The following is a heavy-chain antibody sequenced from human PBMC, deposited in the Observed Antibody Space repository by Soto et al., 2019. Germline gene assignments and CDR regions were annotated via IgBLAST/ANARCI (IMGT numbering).Heavy chain of an antibody. Sequence: QVQLQESGPGLVKPSGTLSLTCVVSGGSISSSNWWTWVRQPPGKGLEWIGEIHHSGSTNYNPSLKSRVTISIDGSTNQFSLMLTSVTAADTAVYYCAREGMYCTGGSCYPTHFHYWGQGTLVTVSS. D-gene: IGHD2-15*01. CDR3: AREGMYCTGGSCYPTHFHY. CDR1: GGSISSSNW. CDR2: IHHSGST. J-gene: IGHJ4*02. V-gene: IGHV4-4*02.